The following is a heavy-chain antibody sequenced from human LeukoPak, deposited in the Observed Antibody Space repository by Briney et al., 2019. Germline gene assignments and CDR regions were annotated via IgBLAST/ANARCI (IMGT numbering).Heavy chain of an antibody. CDR1: GVTFSSYE. CDR2: ISSSGSTI. J-gene: IGHJ6*04. V-gene: IGHV3-48*03. CDR3: AELGITMIGGV. Sequence: GGSLRLSCAASGVTFSSYEMNWVRHAPGKGLEWVSYISSSGSTIYHADSVKGRFTISRDNAKNSLYLQMNSLRAEDTAVYYCAELGITMIGGVWGKGTTVTISS. D-gene: IGHD3-10*02.